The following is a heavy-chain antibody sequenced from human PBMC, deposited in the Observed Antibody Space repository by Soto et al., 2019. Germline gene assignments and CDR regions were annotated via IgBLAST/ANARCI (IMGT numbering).Heavy chain of an antibody. CDR1: GGSFSGYY. Sequence: QVQLQQWGAGLLKPSETLSLTCAVYGGSFSGYYWSWIRQPPGKGLEWIGEINHSGSTNYNPSLKMRVPISVDTTKTQFALKLSAVTAADTAVYYCAAVITGTTPFDYWGQGTLVTVSS. V-gene: IGHV4-34*01. CDR2: INHSGST. D-gene: IGHD1-7*01. J-gene: IGHJ4*02. CDR3: AAVITGTTPFDY.